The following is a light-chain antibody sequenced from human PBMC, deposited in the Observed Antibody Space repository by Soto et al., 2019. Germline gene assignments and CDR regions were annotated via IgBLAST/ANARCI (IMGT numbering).Light chain of an antibody. V-gene: IGKV1-39*01. J-gene: IGKJ4*01. CDR2: AAS. Sequence: DIQMTQSPSSLSASVGDRVAITCRASQSISNYLNWYQQKPGKAPKFLIYAASSLQSGVPSRFSGRGSGTDFTLTISSLQPEDFAFYYCQQSYSTPLTFDGGTKVEIK. CDR3: QQSYSTPLT. CDR1: QSISNY.